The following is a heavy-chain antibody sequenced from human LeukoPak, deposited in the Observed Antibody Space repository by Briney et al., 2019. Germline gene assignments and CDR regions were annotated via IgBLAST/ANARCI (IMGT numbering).Heavy chain of an antibody. D-gene: IGHD5-12*01. J-gene: IGHJ6*02. CDR2: IYDSGST. V-gene: IGHV4-59*01. CDR3: ARGGSGYDSFYYYGIDV. Sequence: PSETLSLTCTVSGGSISSYYWRWIRQPPGKGLEWIGYIYDSGSTNYNPSLKSRVTISVDTSKNQFSLKLSSVTAADTAVYYCARGGSGYDSFYYYGIDVWGQGTTVTVSS. CDR1: GGSISSYY.